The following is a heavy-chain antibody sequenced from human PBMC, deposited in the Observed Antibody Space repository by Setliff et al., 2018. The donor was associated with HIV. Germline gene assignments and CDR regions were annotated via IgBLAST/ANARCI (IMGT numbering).Heavy chain of an antibody. CDR2: IWSDGSNK. CDR1: GFTFSSFG. Sequence: GGSLRLSCAASGFTFSSFGMHWVRQAPGKGLEWVAVIWSDGSNKHYADSVKGRFTISRDNSKNTVYLQMNSLRAEDMAVYYCAKAMDYNFWSGLGYWGQGTLVTVS. V-gene: IGHV3-33*06. D-gene: IGHD3-3*01. CDR3: AKAMDYNFWSGLGY. J-gene: IGHJ4*02.